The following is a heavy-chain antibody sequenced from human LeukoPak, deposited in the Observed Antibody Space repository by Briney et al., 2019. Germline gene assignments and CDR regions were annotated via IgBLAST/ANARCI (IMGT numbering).Heavy chain of an antibody. Sequence: PSETLSLTCTVSGGSISSYYWSWIRQPPGKGLEWIGYIYYSGSTYYNPSLKSRVTISVDTSKNQFSLKLSSVTAADTAVYYCARHKLVGAITTALFDYWGQGTLVTVST. CDR3: ARHKLVGAITTALFDY. D-gene: IGHD1-26*01. J-gene: IGHJ4*02. V-gene: IGHV4-59*08. CDR2: IYYSGST. CDR1: GGSISSYY.